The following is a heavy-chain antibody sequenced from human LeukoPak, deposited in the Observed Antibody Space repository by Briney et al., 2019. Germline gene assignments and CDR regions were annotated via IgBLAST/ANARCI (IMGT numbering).Heavy chain of an antibody. D-gene: IGHD3-10*01. J-gene: IGHJ4*02. Sequence: GGSLRLSCAASGFTFSSYGMHWVRQAPGKGLEWVSYISSSGSTIYYADSVKGRFTISRDNAKNTLYLQMNSLRAEDTAVYYCARDSRPYGSGSSTAGSFGYWGQGTLVTVSS. CDR2: ISSSGSTI. V-gene: IGHV3-48*04. CDR1: GFTFSSYG. CDR3: ARDSRPYGSGSSTAGSFGY.